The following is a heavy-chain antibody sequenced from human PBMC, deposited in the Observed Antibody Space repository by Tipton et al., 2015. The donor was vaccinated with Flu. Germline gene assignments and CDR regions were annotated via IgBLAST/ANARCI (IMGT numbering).Heavy chain of an antibody. CDR1: GFAFFTYA. CDR3: AGGQGGTADYFDY. Sequence: SLRLSCAASGFAFFTYAMHWVRQAPGKGLEWVAVISYEGNSKYYADSVRGRFTISRDNSEDTLYLQMNSLKPDDTAMYFCAGGQGGTADYFDYWGQGTLVSVSS. V-gene: IGHV3-30-3*01. J-gene: IGHJ4*02. D-gene: IGHD1/OR15-1a*01. CDR2: ISYEGNSK.